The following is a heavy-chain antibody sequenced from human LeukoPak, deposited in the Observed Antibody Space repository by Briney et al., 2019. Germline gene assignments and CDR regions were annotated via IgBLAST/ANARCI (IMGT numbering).Heavy chain of an antibody. D-gene: IGHD7-27*01. CDR3: AKSGDYRFDP. CDR2: IYHSGST. V-gene: IGHV4-4*02. CDR1: GGSISSSNW. Sequence: SGTLSLTCAVSGGSISSSNWWTWVRQPPGKGLEWIGEIYHSGSTNYSPSLKSRVTISVDKSKNHFSLTLTSVTAAGTAVYYCAKSGDYRFDPWGQGTLVTVSS. J-gene: IGHJ5*02.